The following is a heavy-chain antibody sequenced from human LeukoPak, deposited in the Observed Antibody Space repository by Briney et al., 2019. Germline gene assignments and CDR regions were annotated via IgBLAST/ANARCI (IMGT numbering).Heavy chain of an antibody. CDR1: GFTFSSYW. V-gene: IGHV3-7*01. CDR2: IKQDGSEK. CDR3: AREYYYGSGSSCFDP. D-gene: IGHD3-10*01. Sequence: GGSLRLSCAASGFTFSSYWMSWVRQAPGKGVEWVASIKQDGSEKYYVDSVKGRFTISSDNAKNSLYLQMNSMRAEDTAVYCCAREYYYGSGSSCFDPWGQGTLVTVSS. J-gene: IGHJ5*02.